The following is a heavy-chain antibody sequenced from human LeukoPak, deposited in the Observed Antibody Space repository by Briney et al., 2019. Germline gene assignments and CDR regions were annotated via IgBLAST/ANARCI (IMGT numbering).Heavy chain of an antibody. D-gene: IGHD2-8*01. Sequence: SETLSLTCTVSGVSISSGSYYWSWIRQPAGKGLEWIGSIYTSGGTNYNPSLKSRVTISIDTYTNQFSLKLSSVTAADTAVYYCASGGYCTNGVCYVYDYFDSWGQGTLVTVSS. CDR2: IYTSGGT. J-gene: IGHJ4*02. CDR3: ASGGYCTNGVCYVYDYFDS. V-gene: IGHV4-61*02. CDR1: GVSISSGSYY.